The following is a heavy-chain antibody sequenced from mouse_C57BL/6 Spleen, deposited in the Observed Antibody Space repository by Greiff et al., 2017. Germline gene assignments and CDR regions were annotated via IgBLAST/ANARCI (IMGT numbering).Heavy chain of an antibody. CDR3: ARSTDYGSSYLYYFDY. CDR2: INPNNGGT. J-gene: IGHJ2*01. V-gene: IGHV1-18*01. D-gene: IGHD1-1*01. CDR1: GYTFTDYT. Sequence: EVKLVESGPELVKPGASVKIPCKASGYTFTDYTMDWVKQSHGKSLEWIGDINPNNGGTIYNQKFKGKATLTVDKSSSTAYMELRSLTSADTAGYYCARSTDYGSSYLYYFDYWGQGTTLTVSS.